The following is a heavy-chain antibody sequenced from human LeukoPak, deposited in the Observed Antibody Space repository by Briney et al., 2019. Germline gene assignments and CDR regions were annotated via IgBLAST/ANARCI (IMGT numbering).Heavy chain of an antibody. CDR3: ARSQAYSSSSSVDC. CDR1: GYSFTSYW. CDR2: IYPGDSDT. D-gene: IGHD6-6*01. V-gene: IGHV5-51*01. Sequence: GESLKISCKASGYSFTSYWIGWVRQMPGKGLEWMGIIYPGDSDTRYSPSFQGQVTISADKSISTAYLHWSSLKASDTAMYYCARSQAYSSSSSVDCWGQGTLVTVSS. J-gene: IGHJ4*02.